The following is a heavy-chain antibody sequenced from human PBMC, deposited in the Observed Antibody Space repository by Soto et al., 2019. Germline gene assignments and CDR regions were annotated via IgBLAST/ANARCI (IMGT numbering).Heavy chain of an antibody. CDR2: IIPIPDIT. CDR1: GGTFSTYI. D-gene: IGHD3-3*01. Sequence: QVQLVQSGAEVRKPGSSVKVSCKAPGGTFSTYIISWVRQAPGQGLEWMGRIIPIPDITNSAQKFQDRVTVTADRSTSTAYMELTSLNSEDTAVYYCAIDRITTRGDAFDLWGQGTMVTVSS. V-gene: IGHV1-69*08. J-gene: IGHJ3*01. CDR3: AIDRITTRGDAFDL.